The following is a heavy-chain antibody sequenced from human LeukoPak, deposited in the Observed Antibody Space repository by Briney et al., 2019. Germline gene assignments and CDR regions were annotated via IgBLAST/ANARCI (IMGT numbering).Heavy chain of an antibody. D-gene: IGHD6-13*01. CDR1: GGSIISYY. CDR3: ARGRPGGSRSFDY. Sequence: SETLSLTCTVSGGSIISYYWSWIRQPPGKGLEWIGYIHYSGSTNYNPSLKSRVTISVDTSKNQFSLKLSSVTAADTAVYYCARGRPGGSRSFDYWGQGTLVTVSS. V-gene: IGHV4-59*12. CDR2: IHYSGST. J-gene: IGHJ4*02.